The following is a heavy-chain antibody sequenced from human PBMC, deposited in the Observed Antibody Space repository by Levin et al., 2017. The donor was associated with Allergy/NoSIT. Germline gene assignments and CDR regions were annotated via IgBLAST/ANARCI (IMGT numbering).Heavy chain of an antibody. CDR2: IYYSGST. CDR3: ARVLRSSSWTYFDY. Sequence: SETLSLTCTVSGGSISSYYWSWIRQPPGKGLEWIGYIYYSGSTNYNPSLKSRVTISVDTSKNQFSLKLSSVTAADTAVYYCARVLRSSSWTYFDYWGQGTLVTVSS. V-gene: IGHV4-59*01. CDR1: GGSISSYY. J-gene: IGHJ4*02. D-gene: IGHD6-13*01.